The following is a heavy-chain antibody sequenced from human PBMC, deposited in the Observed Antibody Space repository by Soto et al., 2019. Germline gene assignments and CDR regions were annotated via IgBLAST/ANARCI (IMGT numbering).Heavy chain of an antibody. Sequence: GGSLRLSCAASGFTFSSYAMHWVRQAPGKGLEWVAVISYDGSNKYYADSVKGRFTISRDNSKNTLYLQMNSLRAEDTAVYYCARDLKVRIAAAATYFDYWGQGTLVTVSS. V-gene: IGHV3-30-3*01. CDR3: ARDLKVRIAAAATYFDY. D-gene: IGHD6-13*01. CDR1: GFTFSSYA. J-gene: IGHJ4*02. CDR2: ISYDGSNK.